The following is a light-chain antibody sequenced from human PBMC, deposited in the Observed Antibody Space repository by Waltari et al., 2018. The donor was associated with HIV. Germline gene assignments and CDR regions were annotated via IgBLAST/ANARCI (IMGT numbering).Light chain of an antibody. CDR3: SSYTSSSTLGVV. Sequence: QSALTQPASVSGSPGQSITISCTGTSRDVGGYNYVSVYQHHPGKAPKLIIYEVSNRPAGVSNRFSGSKSGNTASLTISGLQAEDEADYYCSSYTSSSTLGVVFGGGTKLTVL. J-gene: IGLJ2*01. V-gene: IGLV2-14*01. CDR2: EVS. CDR1: SRDVGGYNY.